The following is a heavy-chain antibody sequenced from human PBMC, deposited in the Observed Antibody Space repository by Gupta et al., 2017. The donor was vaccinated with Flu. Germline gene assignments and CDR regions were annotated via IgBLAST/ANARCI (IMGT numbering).Heavy chain of an antibody. J-gene: IGHJ4*02. Sequence: TMHCVRQAPGKGLEWVSLISWDGGSTYYADSVKGRFTISRDNSKNSLYLQMNSLRTEDTALYYCAKGRGYSYGYLDYWGQGTLVTVSS. CDR1: T. V-gene: IGHV3-43*01. CDR3: AKGRGYSYGYLDY. D-gene: IGHD5-18*01. CDR2: ISWDGGST.